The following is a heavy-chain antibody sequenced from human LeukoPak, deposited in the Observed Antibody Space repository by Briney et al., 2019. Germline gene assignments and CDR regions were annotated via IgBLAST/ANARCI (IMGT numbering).Heavy chain of an antibody. Sequence: SETLSLTCTVSGASFSISTYYWGWIRQPPGKGLEWIGSIYYSGSTYYNPSLKSRVTMSVDTSKNQFSLKLSSVTAADTAVYYCARHAGGIAAAGTRPFDYWGQGTLVTVSS. D-gene: IGHD6-13*01. CDR2: IYYSGST. V-gene: IGHV4-39*01. J-gene: IGHJ4*02. CDR3: ARHAGGIAAAGTRPFDY. CDR1: GASFSISTYY.